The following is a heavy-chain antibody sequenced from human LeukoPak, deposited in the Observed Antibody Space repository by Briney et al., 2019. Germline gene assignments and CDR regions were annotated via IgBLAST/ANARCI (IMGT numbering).Heavy chain of an antibody. J-gene: IGHJ4*02. CDR3: ARERELELGY. CDR2: ISAYNGNT. CDR1: GYTFTGYY. Sequence: ASVKVSCKASGYTFTGYYMHGVRQAPGQGLEWMGWISAYNGNTNYAQKLQGRVTMTTDTSTSTAYMELRSLRSDDTAVYYCARERELELGYWGQGTLVTVSS. D-gene: IGHD1-7*01. V-gene: IGHV1-18*04.